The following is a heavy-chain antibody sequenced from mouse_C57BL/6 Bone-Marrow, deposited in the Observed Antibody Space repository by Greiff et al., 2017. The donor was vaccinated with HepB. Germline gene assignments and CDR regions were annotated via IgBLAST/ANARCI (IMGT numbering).Heavy chain of an antibody. CDR3: ARHSYGSSPWFAY. CDR1: GFAFSDYY. D-gene: IGHD1-1*01. Sequence: EVMLVESGGGLVQPGGSLKLSCAASGFAFSDYYMYWVRQTPEKRLEWVAYISNGGGSTYYPDTVKGRFTISRDNAKNTLYLQMSRLKSEDTAMYYCARHSYGSSPWFAYWGQGTLVTVSA. J-gene: IGHJ3*01. CDR2: ISNGGGST. V-gene: IGHV5-12*01.